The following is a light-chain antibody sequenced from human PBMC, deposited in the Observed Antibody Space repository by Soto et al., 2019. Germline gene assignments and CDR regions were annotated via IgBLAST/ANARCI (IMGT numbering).Light chain of an antibody. Sequence: EIEMTQSPATLSLSPGERATLSCRASQSVGTNLAWYQQKPGQAPRLLIFGAFTRATGVPARISGGGSGTDFTLTISSLHSEDFAKYYCQQYNNWPETFGQGTEVEIK. CDR3: QQYNNWPET. J-gene: IGKJ1*01. CDR2: GAF. CDR1: QSVGTN. V-gene: IGKV3-15*01.